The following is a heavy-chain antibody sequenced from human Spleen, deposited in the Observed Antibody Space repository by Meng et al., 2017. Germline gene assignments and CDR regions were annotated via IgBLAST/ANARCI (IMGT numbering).Heavy chain of an antibody. Sequence: QVQLQQWGAGLLKPSEPLSLPCVVSGGSFSDYYWSGIRQPPGKGLEWIGEINHSGSTNYNPSLESRATISVDTSQNNLSLKLSSVTAADSAVYYCARGPTTMAHDFDYWGQGTLVTVSS. J-gene: IGHJ4*02. CDR1: GGSFSDYY. V-gene: IGHV4-34*01. CDR2: INHSGST. D-gene: IGHD4-11*01. CDR3: ARGPTTMAHDFDY.